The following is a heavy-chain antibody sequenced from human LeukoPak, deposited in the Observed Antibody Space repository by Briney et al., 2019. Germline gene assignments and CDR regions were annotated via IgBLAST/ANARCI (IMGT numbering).Heavy chain of an antibody. D-gene: IGHD5-24*01. J-gene: IGHJ6*02. Sequence: GEFLKIFCKGSGYSFSTYKISLVRQTPGKGLEWMGLVSPGDPDTRYGPSFQGQVTLSADESTNTAYIQWDSLKASDTAVYYCARHNFGLDAWGQGTTVTVSS. CDR1: GYSFSTYK. CDR3: ARHNFGLDA. V-gene: IGHV5-51*01. CDR2: VSPGDPDT.